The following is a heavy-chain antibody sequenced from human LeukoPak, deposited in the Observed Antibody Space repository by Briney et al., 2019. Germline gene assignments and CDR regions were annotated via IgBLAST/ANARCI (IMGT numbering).Heavy chain of an antibody. CDR3: ARRSPSYAFDI. Sequence: SETLSLTCAVSGYSISSGYYWGWIRQRPGKGLEWIGSIYHSGSTYYNPSLKSRVTISVDTSKNQFSLKLSSVTAADTAVYYCARRSPSYAFDIWGQGTMVTVSS. CDR1: GYSISSGYY. CDR2: IYHSGST. J-gene: IGHJ3*02. D-gene: IGHD6-6*01. V-gene: IGHV4-38-2*01.